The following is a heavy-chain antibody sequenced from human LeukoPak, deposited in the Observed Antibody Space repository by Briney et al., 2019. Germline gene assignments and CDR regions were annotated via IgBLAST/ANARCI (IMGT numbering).Heavy chain of an antibody. Sequence: RASVTVSCKASGYTFTSYGISWVRQAPGQGLEWMGWISAYNGNTNYAQKLQGRVTMTTDTSTSTAYMELRSLRSDDTAVYYCARDAVTIDYYYYGMDVWGQGTTVTVSS. V-gene: IGHV1-18*01. J-gene: IGHJ6*02. D-gene: IGHD4-11*01. CDR2: ISAYNGNT. CDR1: GYTFTSYG. CDR3: ARDAVTIDYYYYGMDV.